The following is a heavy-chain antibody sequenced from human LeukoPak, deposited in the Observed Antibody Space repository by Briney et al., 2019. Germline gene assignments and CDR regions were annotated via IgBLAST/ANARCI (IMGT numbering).Heavy chain of an antibody. CDR1: GFTFDDYA. CDR3: TKDSTIAAAGTVEYYFDY. CDR2: VCWNSGSI. D-gene: IGHD6-13*01. J-gene: IGHJ4*02. V-gene: IGHV3-9*01. Sequence: PGRSLRLSCAASGFTFDDYAMHWVRQAPGKGLEGVSGVCWNSGSIGYADSVKGRFTISRDNAKNSLYLQMNSLRAEDTALYYCTKDSTIAAAGTVEYYFDYWGQGTLVTVSS.